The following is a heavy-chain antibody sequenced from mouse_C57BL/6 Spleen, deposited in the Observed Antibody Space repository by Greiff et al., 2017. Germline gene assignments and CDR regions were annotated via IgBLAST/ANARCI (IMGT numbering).Heavy chain of an antibody. CDR2: INPNNGGT. CDR1: GYTFTDYN. CDR3: ASGYYGSPFAY. Sequence: EVQLQQSGPELVKPGASVKMSCKASGYTFTDYNMHWVKQSHGKSLEWIGYINPNNGGTSYNQKFKGKATLTVNKSSSTAYMELRSLTSEDSAVYYCASGYYGSPFAYWGQGTLVTVSA. D-gene: IGHD1-1*01. V-gene: IGHV1-22*01. J-gene: IGHJ3*01.